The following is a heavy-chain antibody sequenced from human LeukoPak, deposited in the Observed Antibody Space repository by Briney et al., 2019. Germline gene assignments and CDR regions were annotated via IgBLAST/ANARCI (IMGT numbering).Heavy chain of an antibody. Sequence: TGGSLRLSCAASGFTFDDYAMHWVRQALGKGLEWVSGISWNSGSIGYADSVKGRFTISRDNAKNSLYLQMNSLRAEDTALYHCARDTHYVWGSYRSMDVWGQGTTVTVSS. CDR2: ISWNSGSI. V-gene: IGHV3-9*01. J-gene: IGHJ6*02. D-gene: IGHD3-16*02. CDR1: GFTFDDYA. CDR3: ARDTHYVWGSYRSMDV.